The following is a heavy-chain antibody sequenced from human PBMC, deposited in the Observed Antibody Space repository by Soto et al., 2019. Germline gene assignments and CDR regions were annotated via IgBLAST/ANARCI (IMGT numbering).Heavy chain of an antibody. CDR3: AKDKNWAIY. Sequence: EVQLVESGGGLAQPGRSLRLSCATSGFTFDDYAMHWVRQAPGKGLEWVSGISWNSGSIGYADSVKGRFTISRDNAKNSLYLQMNSLRAEDTALYYCAKDKNWAIYWGQGTLVTVSS. CDR2: ISWNSGSI. J-gene: IGHJ4*02. CDR1: GFTFDDYA. V-gene: IGHV3-9*01. D-gene: IGHD7-27*01.